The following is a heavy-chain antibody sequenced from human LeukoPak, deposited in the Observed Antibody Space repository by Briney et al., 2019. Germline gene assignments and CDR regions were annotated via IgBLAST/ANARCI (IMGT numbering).Heavy chain of an antibody. D-gene: IGHD4-17*01. CDR1: GFTFGDYA. J-gene: IGHJ6*03. V-gene: IGHV3-49*04. CDR2: IRSKAYGGTT. CDR3: TNGDYGGYYYYYMDV. Sequence: GGSLRLSCTASGFTFGDYAMSWVRQAPGKGLEWVGFIRSKAYGGTTEYAASVKGRFTISRDDSKSIAYLQMNSLKTEDTAVYYCTNGDYGGYYYYYMDVWGKGTTVTVSS.